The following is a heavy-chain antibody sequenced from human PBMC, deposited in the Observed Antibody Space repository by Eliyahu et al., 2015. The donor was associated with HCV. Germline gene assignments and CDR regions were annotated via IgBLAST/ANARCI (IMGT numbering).Heavy chain of an antibody. V-gene: IGHV3-48*02. Sequence: EVQLVESGGGLVQPGGSLRLSCAASGFXFIRYXXNWVRQAPGKGLEWVSYISSSSSTIYYADSVKGRFTISRDNAKNSLYLQMNSLRDEDTAVYYCARDRVVVVAATFSYYGMDVWGQGTTVTVSS. CDR1: GFXFIRYX. J-gene: IGHJ6*02. D-gene: IGHD2-15*01. CDR2: ISSSSSTI. CDR3: ARDRVVVVAATFSYYGMDV.